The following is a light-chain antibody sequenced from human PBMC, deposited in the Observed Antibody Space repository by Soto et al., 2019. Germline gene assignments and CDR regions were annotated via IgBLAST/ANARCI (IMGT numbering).Light chain of an antibody. CDR2: AVN. CDR1: SSDIGAYNY. Sequence: QSVLTQAASVSGSPGQSITISCTGTSSDIGAYNYVSWYQQRPGKAPKLMIYAVNNRPSGISNRFSGSKSGNTASLTISGLQAEDEAVYYCFSYTTSDTVLFGGGTKLTVL. V-gene: IGLV2-14*01. CDR3: FSYTTSDTVL. J-gene: IGLJ2*01.